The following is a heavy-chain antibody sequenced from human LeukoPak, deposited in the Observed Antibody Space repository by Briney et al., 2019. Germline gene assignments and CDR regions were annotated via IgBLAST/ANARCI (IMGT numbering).Heavy chain of an antibody. D-gene: IGHD2-2*01. CDR3: AKDCSSTSCPTSDY. Sequence: GGSLRLSCAASGFTFSSYAMSWVRQAPGKGLEWVSAISGSGVGSYYADSVKGRFTISRDNSKNTLYLQMNSLRAEDTAVYYCAKDCSSTSCPTSDYWGQGTLVTVSS. CDR1: GFTFSSYA. J-gene: IGHJ4*02. V-gene: IGHV3-23*01. CDR2: ISGSGVGS.